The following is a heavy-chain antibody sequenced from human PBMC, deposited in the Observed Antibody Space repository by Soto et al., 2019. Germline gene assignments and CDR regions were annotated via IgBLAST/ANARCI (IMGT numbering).Heavy chain of an antibody. V-gene: IGHV3-30*18. Sequence: PGGSLRLSCAASGFTFSSYGMHWVRQAPGKGLEWVAVISYDGSNKYYADSVKGRFTISRDISKNTLFLQMNSLRAEDTAVYYCAKSSVADNFDYWGQGTLVPVYS. J-gene: IGHJ4*02. CDR3: AKSSVADNFDY. CDR1: GFTFSSYG. CDR2: ISYDGSNK. D-gene: IGHD6-19*01.